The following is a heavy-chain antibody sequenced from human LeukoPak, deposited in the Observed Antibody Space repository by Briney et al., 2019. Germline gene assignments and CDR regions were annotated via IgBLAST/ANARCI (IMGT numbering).Heavy chain of an antibody. V-gene: IGHV3-11*06. D-gene: IGHD1-1*01. CDR1: GFTFSDYY. CDR3: ATGIYYYYGMDV. Sequence: PGGPLRLSCAASGFTFSDYYMSWIRQAPGKGLEWVSYISSSSSYTNYADSVKGRFTISRDNAKNSLYLQMNSLRAEDTAVYYCATGIYYYYGMDVWGKGTTVTVSS. J-gene: IGHJ6*04. CDR2: ISSSSSYT.